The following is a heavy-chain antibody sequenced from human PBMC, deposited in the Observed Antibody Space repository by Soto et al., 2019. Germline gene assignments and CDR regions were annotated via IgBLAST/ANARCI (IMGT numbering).Heavy chain of an antibody. Sequence: QVQLQESGPGLVKPSETLALTCTVSGGSISSDYWSWIRQPPGKGLEWIGYIYYSGSTNYNPSLKSRVTISVDTSMNPFSLKLNAMTAADTAVYYCARHNYGSGSTYCDYWGQGTLVTVSS. D-gene: IGHD3-10*01. V-gene: IGHV4-59*08. CDR3: ARHNYGSGSTYCDY. CDR1: GGSISSDY. CDR2: IYYSGST. J-gene: IGHJ4*02.